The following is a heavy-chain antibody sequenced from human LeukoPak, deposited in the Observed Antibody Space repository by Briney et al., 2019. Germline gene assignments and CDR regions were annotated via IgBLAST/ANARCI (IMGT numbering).Heavy chain of an antibody. CDR3: AKGDDSSGYYGHYDY. D-gene: IGHD3-22*01. CDR2: ISGSGGST. V-gene: IGHV3-23*01. J-gene: IGHJ4*02. Sequence: PGGSLRLSCAASGFTFSSYAMSWVRQAPGKGLEWVSAISGSGGSTYYADSVKGRFTISRDNSKNTLYLQMNSPRAEDTAVYYCAKGDDSSGYYGHYDYWGQGTLVTVSS. CDR1: GFTFSSYA.